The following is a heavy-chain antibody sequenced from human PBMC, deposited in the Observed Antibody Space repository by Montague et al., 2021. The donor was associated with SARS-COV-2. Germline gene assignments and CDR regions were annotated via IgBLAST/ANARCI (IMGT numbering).Heavy chain of an antibody. D-gene: IGHD2-15*01. CDR3: ARDKVAAGMDV. V-gene: IGHV4-59*01. CDR2: IYYSGST. Sequence: SETLSLTCTVSGGSISSYYWSWIRQPPGKGLEWIGYIYYSGSTNYNPSLKSRVTISVDTSKNQSSLKLSSVTAADTAVYYCARDKVAAGMDVWGQGTTVTVSS. J-gene: IGHJ6*02. CDR1: GGSISSYY.